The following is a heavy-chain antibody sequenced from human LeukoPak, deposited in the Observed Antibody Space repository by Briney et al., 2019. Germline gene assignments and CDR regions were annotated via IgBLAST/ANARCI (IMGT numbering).Heavy chain of an antibody. Sequence: TSETLSLTCTVSGGSISSYYWSWIRQPPGKGLEWIGYIYYSGSTNYNPSLKSRVTISVDTSKNQFSLKLSSVTAADTAVYYCARGPDILTGYYDYWGQGTLVTVSS. V-gene: IGHV4-59*01. CDR3: ARGPDILTGYYDY. CDR2: IYYSGST. J-gene: IGHJ4*02. D-gene: IGHD3-9*01. CDR1: GGSISSYY.